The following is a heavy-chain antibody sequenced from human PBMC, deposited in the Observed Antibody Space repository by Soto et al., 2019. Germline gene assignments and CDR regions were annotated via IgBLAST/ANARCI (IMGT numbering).Heavy chain of an antibody. Sequence: PGGSLRLSCAASGFTFSSYAMSWVRQAPGKGLEWVSAISDSGGSTFYADSVKGRFTISRDDSRNTLFLQMFSLRADDTAVYYCAKFQRAGGSGTSFDYWGQGTLVTVS. CDR2: ISDSGGST. D-gene: IGHD3-10*01. CDR3: AKFQRAGGSGTSFDY. V-gene: IGHV3-23*01. J-gene: IGHJ4*02. CDR1: GFTFSSYA.